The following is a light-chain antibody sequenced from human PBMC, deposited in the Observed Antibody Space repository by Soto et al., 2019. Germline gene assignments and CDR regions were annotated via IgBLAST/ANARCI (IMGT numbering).Light chain of an antibody. J-gene: IGKJ3*01. CDR2: AAS. V-gene: IGKV1-27*01. CDR1: QGISNY. Sequence: DIQMTQSPSSLSAFVGDRVTITCRASQGISNYLAWYQQKPGRVPTLLIYAASTLRSGVPSRFSGSGSGTDFTLTISTLQPEDVAFYYCKEYKPAPFIFGPGTKVDIK. CDR3: KEYKPAPFI.